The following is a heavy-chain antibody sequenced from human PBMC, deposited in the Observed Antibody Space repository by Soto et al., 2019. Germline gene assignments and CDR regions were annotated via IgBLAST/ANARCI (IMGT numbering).Heavy chain of an antibody. J-gene: IGHJ4*02. CDR2: ISGSGGST. D-gene: IGHD1-7*01. Sequence: EVQLLESGGGLVQPGGSLRLSCAASGFTFSSYAMSWVRQAPGKGLGWVSAISGSGGSTYYADSVKGRFTISRDNSKNTLYLQMNSLRAEDTAVYYCAKNEDRNNWNYEDYWGQGTLVTVSS. V-gene: IGHV3-23*01. CDR3: AKNEDRNNWNYEDY. CDR1: GFTFSSYA.